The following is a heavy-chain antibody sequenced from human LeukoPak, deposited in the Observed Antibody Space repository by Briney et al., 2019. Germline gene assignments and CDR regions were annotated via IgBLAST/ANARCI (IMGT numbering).Heavy chain of an antibody. V-gene: IGHV3-43*02. CDR3: VRNFDY. Sequence: GGPLRLSCAASGFTFDDYDMLWVRRVPGKGLEWVSLISVDGGSTYYADSVNRRFTISRDNGKNSLYLQMNSLRTEDTALYYCVRNFDYWGQGALVTVSS. CDR2: ISVDGGST. J-gene: IGHJ4*02. CDR1: GFTFDDYD.